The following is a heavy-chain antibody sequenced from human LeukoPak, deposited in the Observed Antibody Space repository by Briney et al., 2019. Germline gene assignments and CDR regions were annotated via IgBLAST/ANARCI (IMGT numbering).Heavy chain of an antibody. CDR3: ARTILRRTGKIAAAGTVDY. CDR2: IYYSGST. CDR1: GGSISSSSYY. Sequence: SETLSLTCTVSGGSISSSSYYWGWIRQPPGKGLEWIGGIYYSGSTYYNPSLKSRVTISVDTSKNQFSLKLSSVTAADTAVYYCARTILRRTGKIAAAGTVDYWGQGTLVTVSS. J-gene: IGHJ4*02. D-gene: IGHD6-13*01. V-gene: IGHV4-39*01.